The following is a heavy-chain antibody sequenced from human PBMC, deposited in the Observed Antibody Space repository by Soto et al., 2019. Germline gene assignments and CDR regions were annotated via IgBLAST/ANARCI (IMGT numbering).Heavy chain of an antibody. V-gene: IGHV3-21*01. CDR2: ISSSSSSYI. J-gene: IGHJ6*04. D-gene: IGHD2-2*01. CDR1: GFTFSSYS. CDR3: ARDHVVVVPAAIVFYYYGMDV. Sequence: GGSLRLSCAASGFTFSSYSMNWVRQAPGKGLEWVSSISSSSSSYIYYADSVKGRFTISRDNAKNSLYLQMNSLRAEDTAVYYCARDHVVVVPAAIVFYYYGMDVWGKGTTVTVSS.